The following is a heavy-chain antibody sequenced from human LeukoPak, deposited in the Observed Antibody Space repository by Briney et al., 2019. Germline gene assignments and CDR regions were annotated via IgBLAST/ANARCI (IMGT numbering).Heavy chain of an antibody. CDR3: TREGRSTDAGI. V-gene: IGHV3-21*06. CDR1: GFSFSASS. D-gene: IGHD5/OR15-5a*01. CDR2: IFGDGPGL. J-gene: IGHJ4*02. Sequence: GGSLRLSCAASGFSFSASSMNWVRQAPGKGLEWVSSIFGDGPGLYYADSVKGRFTISRDNGKNSVYLEMNSLRDDDTAVYYSTREGRSTDAGICGQGALVTVSS.